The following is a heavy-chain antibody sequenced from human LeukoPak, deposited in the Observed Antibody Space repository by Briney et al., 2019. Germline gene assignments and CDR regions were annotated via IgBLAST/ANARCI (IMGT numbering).Heavy chain of an antibody. J-gene: IGHJ4*02. CDR1: GGTFSSYA. CDR3: ARGQTALATIFN. Sequence: SVKVSCRASGGTFSSYAISWVRQAPGQGLEWMGRIIPILGIANYAQKFQGRVTITADKSTSTAYMELSSLRSEDTAVYYCARGQTALATIFNWGQGTLVTVSS. CDR2: IIPILGIA. V-gene: IGHV1-69*04. D-gene: IGHD5-12*01.